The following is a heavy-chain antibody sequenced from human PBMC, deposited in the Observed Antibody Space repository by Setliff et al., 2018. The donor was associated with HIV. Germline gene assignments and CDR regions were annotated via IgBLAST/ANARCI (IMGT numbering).Heavy chain of an antibody. J-gene: IGHJ5*02. CDR2: IKQDGSEK. CDR1: GFTFSRYW. V-gene: IGHV3-7*01. D-gene: IGHD1-1*01. Sequence: PGGSLRLSCAASGFTFSRYWMSWVRQAPGKGLEWVANIKQDGSEKYYVDSVKGRFTISRDNAKNSLYLQMNSLRAEDTAVYYCARARKGEWNLSYWFDPWGQGTLVTVSS. CDR3: ARARKGEWNLSYWFDP.